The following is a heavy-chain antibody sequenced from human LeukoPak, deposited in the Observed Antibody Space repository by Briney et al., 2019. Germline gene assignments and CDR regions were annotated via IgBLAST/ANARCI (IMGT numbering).Heavy chain of an antibody. D-gene: IGHD4-17*01. V-gene: IGHV3-23*01. CDR2: ISGSGGST. J-gene: IGHJ4*02. CDR1: EFAFSLYA. CDR3: AVPHDYGDYVN. Sequence: GGSLRLSCAASEFAFSLYAMSWVRQAPGKGLEWVSAISGSGGSTYYADSVKGRFTISRDNSKNTLYLQMNSLRAEDTAVYYCAVPHDYGDYVNWGQGTLVTVSS.